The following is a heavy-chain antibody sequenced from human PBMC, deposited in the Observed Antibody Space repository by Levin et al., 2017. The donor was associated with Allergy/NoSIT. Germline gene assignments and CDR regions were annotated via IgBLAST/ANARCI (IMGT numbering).Heavy chain of an antibody. Sequence: PSETLSLTCSVSGGSISSSSYYWGWIRQPPGKGLEWIGSIYYSGTTYYNPSLNSRVTMSVDTSKSQFSLKLSSVTAADTAVYYCASWSPTRNWASDYWGQGTLVTVSS. CDR3: ASWSPTRNWASDY. D-gene: IGHD7-27*01. V-gene: IGHV4-39*01. CDR1: GGSISSSSYY. CDR2: IYYSGTT. J-gene: IGHJ4*02.